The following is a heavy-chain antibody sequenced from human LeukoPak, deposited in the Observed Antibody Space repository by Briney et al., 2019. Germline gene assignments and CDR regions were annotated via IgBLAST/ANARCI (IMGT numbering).Heavy chain of an antibody. CDR2: ISSSGSTI. D-gene: IGHD6-19*01. CDR1: GFTFSSYE. J-gene: IGHJ4*02. Sequence: GGSLRLSCAASGFTFSSYEMNWVRQAPGKGLKWVSYISSSGSTIYYADSVKGRFTISRDNAKNSLYLQMNSLGDEDTAVYYCARGGVAGRWYWGQGTLVTVSS. CDR3: ARGGVAGRWY. V-gene: IGHV3-48*03.